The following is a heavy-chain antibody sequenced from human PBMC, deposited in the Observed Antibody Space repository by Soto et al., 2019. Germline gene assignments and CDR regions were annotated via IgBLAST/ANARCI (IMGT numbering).Heavy chain of an antibody. CDR3: THTGYSSGWPALQRADY. CDR1: GFTFSGSA. D-gene: IGHD6-19*01. V-gene: IGHV3-73*01. CDR2: IRSKANSYAT. Sequence: GGSLRLSCAASGFTFSGSAMHWVRQASGKGLEWVGRIRSKANSYATAYAASVKGRFTISRDDSKNTAYLQMNSLKTEDTAVYYCTHTGYSSGWPALQRADYWGQGTLVTVSS. J-gene: IGHJ4*02.